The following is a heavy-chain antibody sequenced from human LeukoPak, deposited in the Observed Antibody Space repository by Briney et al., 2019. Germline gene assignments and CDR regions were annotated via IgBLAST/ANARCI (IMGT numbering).Heavy chain of an antibody. V-gene: IGHV3-74*01. CDR3: ARSMLGSGSYQRGYNWFDP. CDR2: INSEGSST. Sequence: GGSLRLSCAASGFXLSRYGINWVRQAPAKGLVWVSRINSEGSSTTYADSVKGRFTISRDNAKNSLYLQMNSLRAEDTAVYYCARSMLGSGSYQRGYNWFDPWGQGTVVTVSS. D-gene: IGHD3-10*01. J-gene: IGHJ5*02. CDR1: GFXLSRYG.